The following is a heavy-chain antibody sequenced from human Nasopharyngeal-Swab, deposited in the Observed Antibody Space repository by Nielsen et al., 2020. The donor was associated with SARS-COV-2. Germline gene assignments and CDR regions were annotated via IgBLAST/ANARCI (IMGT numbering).Heavy chain of an antibody. CDR3: AGGDGFPEGDY. D-gene: IGHD5-24*01. J-gene: IGHJ4*02. CDR2: ISSSSSYT. V-gene: IGHV3-11*03. CDR1: GFNFSDYY. Sequence: GESLKISCAASGFNFSDYYMRGIRQAPGKGLEWVSYISSSSSYTNYADSVKGRFTISRDNAKNSLYLQMNSLRAEDTAVYYCAGGDGFPEGDYWGQGTLVTVSS.